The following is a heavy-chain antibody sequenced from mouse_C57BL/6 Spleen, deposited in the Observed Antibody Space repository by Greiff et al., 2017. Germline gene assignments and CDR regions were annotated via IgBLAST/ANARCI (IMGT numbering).Heavy chain of an antibody. CDR2: IWSGGST. J-gene: IGHJ1*03. CDR3: ARHYYGSSSYWYFDV. D-gene: IGHD1-1*01. V-gene: IGHV2-2*01. Sequence: VQLQQSGPGLVQPSQSLSITCTVSGFSLTSYGVHWVRQSPGKGLEWLGVIWSGGSTDYNAAFISSLSISKDNSKSQVFFKMNSLQADDTAIYYWARHYYGSSSYWYFDVWGTGTTVTVSS. CDR1: GFSLTSYG.